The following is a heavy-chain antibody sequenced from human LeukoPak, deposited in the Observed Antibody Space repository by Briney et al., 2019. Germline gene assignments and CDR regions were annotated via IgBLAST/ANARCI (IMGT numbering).Heavy chain of an antibody. CDR2: IKEDDSEI. CDR1: GFLFSKYW. J-gene: IGHJ4*02. CDR3: VQLRGVYLDYYFDY. D-gene: IGHD3-10*01. V-gene: IGHV3-7*01. Sequence: GGSLRLSCAASGFLFSKYWMTWVRRAPGKGLEWVANIKEDDSEIYYVESVKGRFTISRDNAKNSLYLEMSSLRVEDTAVYYCVQLRGVYLDYYFDYWGQGTLVTVSS.